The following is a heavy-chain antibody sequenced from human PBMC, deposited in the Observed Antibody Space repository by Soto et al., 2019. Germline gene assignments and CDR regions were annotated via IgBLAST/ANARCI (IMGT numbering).Heavy chain of an antibody. CDR1: GGTFSSYA. Sequence: WASGKVSFKASGGTFSSYAISWVRQAPGQGLEWMGIINPSGGSTSYAQKFQGRVTMTRDTSTSTVYMELSSLRSEDTAVYYCARDTGPHDYGDYVGLDYWGQGTLVTVSS. J-gene: IGHJ4*02. CDR2: INPSGGST. D-gene: IGHD4-17*01. CDR3: ARDTGPHDYGDYVGLDY. V-gene: IGHV1-46*01.